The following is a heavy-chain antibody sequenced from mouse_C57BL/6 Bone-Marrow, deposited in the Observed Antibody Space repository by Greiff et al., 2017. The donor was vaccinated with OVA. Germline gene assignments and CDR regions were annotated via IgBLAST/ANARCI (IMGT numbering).Heavy chain of an antibody. D-gene: IGHD1-1*01. J-gene: IGHJ2*01. CDR3: ARCGSSSYYFDY. Sequence: QVQLKQPGAELVKPGASVKMSCKASGYTFTSYWITWVKQRPGQGLEWIGDIYPGSGSTNYNEKFKSKATLTVDTSSSTAYMQLSSLTSEDSAVYYCARCGSSSYYFDYWGQGTTLTVSS. V-gene: IGHV1-55*01. CDR2: IYPGSGST. CDR1: GYTFTSYW.